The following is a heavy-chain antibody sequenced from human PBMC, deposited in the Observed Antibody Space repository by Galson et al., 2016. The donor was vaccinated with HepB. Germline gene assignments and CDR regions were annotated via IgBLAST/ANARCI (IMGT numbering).Heavy chain of an antibody. CDR1: GFTFSSYS. CDR2: ISSSSSYI. J-gene: IGHJ4*02. Sequence: SLRLSCAASGFTFSSYSMNWVRQAPGKGLEWISSISSSSSYIYYADSVKGRFTVSRDNAKNSLYLQLNSLRAEDTAVYYCASGDIVGAIFDYCGQGTLVTVPS. V-gene: IGHV3-21*01. D-gene: IGHD1-26*01. CDR3: ASGDIVGAIFDY.